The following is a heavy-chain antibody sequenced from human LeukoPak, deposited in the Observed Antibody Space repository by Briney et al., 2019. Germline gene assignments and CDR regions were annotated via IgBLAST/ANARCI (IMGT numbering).Heavy chain of an antibody. D-gene: IGHD2-2*01. CDR3: VSFYETY. Sequence: GGSLRLSCAAPGNYWMHWVRQAPGKGRVWVSHINSDGSWTSYADSVKGRFTISKDNAKNTVYLQMNNLRVEDTAVYYCVSFYETYWGRGTLVTVSS. CDR2: INSDGSWT. CDR1: GNYW. J-gene: IGHJ4*02. V-gene: IGHV3-74*01.